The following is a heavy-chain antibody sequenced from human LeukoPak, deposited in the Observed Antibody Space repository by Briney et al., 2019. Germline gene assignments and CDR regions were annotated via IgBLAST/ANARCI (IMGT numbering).Heavy chain of an antibody. Sequence: GRSLRLSCAASGFTFSNYPMHWVRQAPGKGLECVSVIYTGGNTYYADSVKGRFIISRDTSKNTLYLQMNSLRAEDTAVYYCARGGVVTRFFDFWGQGALVTVSS. V-gene: IGHV3-53*01. J-gene: IGHJ4*02. CDR2: IYTGGNT. D-gene: IGHD3-3*01. CDR1: GFTFSNYP. CDR3: ARGGVVTRFFDF.